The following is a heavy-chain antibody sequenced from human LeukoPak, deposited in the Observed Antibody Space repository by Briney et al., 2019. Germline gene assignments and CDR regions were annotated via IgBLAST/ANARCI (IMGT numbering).Heavy chain of an antibody. CDR1: GGSFSGYY. CDR2: INHSGST. Sequence: SETLSLTCAVYGGSFSGYYWSWIRQPPGKGLEWIGEINHSGSTNYNPSLKSRVTIPVDTSKNQFSLKLSSVTAADTAVYYCARWVLTGTTGYFDYWGQGTLVTVSS. V-gene: IGHV4-34*01. D-gene: IGHD3-9*01. CDR3: ARWVLTGTTGYFDY. J-gene: IGHJ4*02.